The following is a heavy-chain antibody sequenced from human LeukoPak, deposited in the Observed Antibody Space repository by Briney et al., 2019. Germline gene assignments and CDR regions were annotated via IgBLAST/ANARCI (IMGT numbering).Heavy chain of an antibody. CDR3: ARGPIIVVVPAAMFDFDY. Sequence: ASVKVSCKASGYTFTSYYMHWVRQAPGQGLEWMGKINPSGGSTSYAQKFQGRVTMTRDTSTSTVYMELSSLRSEDTAVYYCARGPIIVVVPAAMFDFDYWGQGTLVTVSS. CDR1: GYTFTSYY. CDR2: INPSGGST. J-gene: IGHJ4*02. V-gene: IGHV1-46*01. D-gene: IGHD2-2*01.